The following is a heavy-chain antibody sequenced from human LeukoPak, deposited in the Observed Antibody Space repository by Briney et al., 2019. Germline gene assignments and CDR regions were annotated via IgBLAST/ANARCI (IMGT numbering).Heavy chain of an antibody. CDR1: GFTFRNYW. J-gene: IGHJ4*02. D-gene: IGHD2-15*01. CDR3: ARDGGLHTNFDY. V-gene: IGHV3-7*01. CDR2: TKPDGTAE. Sequence: GGSLRLSCAASGFTFRNYWMGWVRQAPGKGLEWVANTKPDGTAEYYADSVRGRFTTSRDNANNFLYLQMNSLRGEDTAVYYCARDGGLHTNFDYWGQGTLVTVSP.